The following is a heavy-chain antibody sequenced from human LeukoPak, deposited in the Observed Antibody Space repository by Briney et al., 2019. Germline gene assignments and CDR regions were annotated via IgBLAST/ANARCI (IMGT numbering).Heavy chain of an antibody. CDR2: IYYSGST. D-gene: IGHD4-23*01. J-gene: IGHJ4*02. Sequence: SEALSLTCAVSGGSISSGGYSWSWIRQPPGKGLEWIGYIYYSGSTNYNPSLKSRVTISVDTSKNQFSLKLSSVTAADTAVYYCARFPITVVTPLNGYWGQGTLVTVSS. V-gene: IGHV4-61*08. CDR3: ARFPITVVTPLNGY. CDR1: GGSISSGGYS.